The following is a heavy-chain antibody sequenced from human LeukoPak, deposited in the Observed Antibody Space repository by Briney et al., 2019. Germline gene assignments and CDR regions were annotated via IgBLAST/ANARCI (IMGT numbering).Heavy chain of an antibody. CDR1: GYTLTAHY. J-gene: IGHJ5*02. CDR3: VRPYGSGSFDNWFDP. CDR2: INPNSGDT. V-gene: IGHV1-2*06. D-gene: IGHD3-10*01. Sequence: ASVKVSCKASGYTLTAHYMHWVRQAPGQGLEWMGRINPNSGDTNYAQKFQGRVTMTRDTSISTAYMDLSRLTSDDTAVYYCVRPYGSGSFDNWFDPWGQGTLVIVSS.